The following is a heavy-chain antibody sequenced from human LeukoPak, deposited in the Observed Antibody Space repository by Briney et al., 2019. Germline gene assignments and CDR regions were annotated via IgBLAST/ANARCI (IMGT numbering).Heavy chain of an antibody. CDR2: MNPNSGNT. D-gene: IGHD1-26*01. J-gene: IGHJ4*02. CDR3: ATIYPGAATGGNY. V-gene: IGHV1-8*01. Sequence: ASVKVSCKASGYTFTSYDINWVRQATEQGLEWMGWMNPNSGNTGYAQKFQGRVTMTRNTSISTAYMELSSLRSEDTAVYYCATIYPGAATGGNYWGQGTLVTVSS. CDR1: GYTFTSYD.